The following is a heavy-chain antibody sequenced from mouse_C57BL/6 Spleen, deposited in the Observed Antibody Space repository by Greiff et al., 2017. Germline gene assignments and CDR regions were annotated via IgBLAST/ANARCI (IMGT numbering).Heavy chain of an antibody. D-gene: IGHD3-2*02. CDR2: IDPSASYT. V-gene: IGHV1-69*01. CDR3: ARGSGQLRLLHYYAMDY. Sequence: QVQLQQPGAELVMPGASVKLSCKASGYTFTSYWMHWVKQRPGQGLEWIGEIDPSASYTNYNQKFKGKSTLTVDKSSSTAYMQLSSLTSEDSAVYYCARGSGQLRLLHYYAMDYWGQGTSVTVSS. J-gene: IGHJ4*01. CDR1: GYTFTSYW.